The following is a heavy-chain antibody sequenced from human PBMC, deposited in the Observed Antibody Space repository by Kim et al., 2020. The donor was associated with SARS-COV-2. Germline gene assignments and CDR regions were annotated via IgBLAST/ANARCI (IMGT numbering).Heavy chain of an antibody. CDR2: IFWDDDK. Sequence: SGPTLVNPTQTLMLTCTFSGFSLSTSGVGVGWFRQPPGKALEWLALIFWDDDKRYSPSLKIRLTITKDTSKSHVVLTMTNIDPVDTATYYCAHRARPLDRGVWPFFDYWGQGTLVTVSS. CDR1: GFSLSTSGVG. CDR3: AHRARPLDRGVWPFFDY. D-gene: IGHD2-2*03. J-gene: IGHJ4*02. V-gene: IGHV2-5*02.